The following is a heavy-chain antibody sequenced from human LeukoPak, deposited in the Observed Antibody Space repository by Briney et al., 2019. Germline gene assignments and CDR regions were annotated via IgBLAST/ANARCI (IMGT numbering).Heavy chain of an antibody. J-gene: IGHJ4*02. CDR1: GGSISSYY. CDR2: IYYSGST. V-gene: IGHV4-59*01. CDR3: ARANVGYSGYYLDY. Sequence: SETLSLTYTVSGGSISSYYWSWIRQPPGKGLEWIGYIYYSGSTNYNPSLKSRVTISVDTSKNQFSLKLSSVTAADTAVYYCARANVGYSGYYLDYWGQGTLVTVSS. D-gene: IGHD5-12*01.